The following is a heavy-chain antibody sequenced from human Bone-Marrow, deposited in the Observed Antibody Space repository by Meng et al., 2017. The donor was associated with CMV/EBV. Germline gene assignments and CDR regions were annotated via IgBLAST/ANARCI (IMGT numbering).Heavy chain of an antibody. Sequence: GGSLRLSCAASGFTFDDYAMHWVRQAPGKGLEWVSGISWNSGSIGYADSVKGRFTISRDNAKNSLYVQMNSLRAEDTALYYCAQDSQWLVRGIDYWGQGTLVTVSS. CDR3: AQDSQWLVRGIDY. D-gene: IGHD6-19*01. CDR2: ISWNSGSI. V-gene: IGHV3-9*01. CDR1: GFTFDDYA. J-gene: IGHJ4*02.